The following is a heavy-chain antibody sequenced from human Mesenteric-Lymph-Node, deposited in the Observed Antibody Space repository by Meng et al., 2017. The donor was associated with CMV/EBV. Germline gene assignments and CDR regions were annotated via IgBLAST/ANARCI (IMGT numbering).Heavy chain of an antibody. CDR3: ARMPAPGFWYFDL. CDR1: GYTFTSYD. D-gene: IGHD6-13*01. J-gene: IGHJ2*01. V-gene: IGHV1-8*02. CDR2: MNPNSGNT. Sequence: ASVKVSCKASGYTFTSYDINWVRQATGQGLEWMGWMNPNSGNTGYAQKFQGRVTMTRDTSISTAYMELSSLRAEDTAVYYCARMPAPGFWYFDLWGRGTLVTVSS.